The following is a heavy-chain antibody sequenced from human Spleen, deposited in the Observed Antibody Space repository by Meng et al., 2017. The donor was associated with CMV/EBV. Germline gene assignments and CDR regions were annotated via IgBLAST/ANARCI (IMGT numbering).Heavy chain of an antibody. CDR1: GGSISSYY. CDR3: ARGYNWNYWAFDY. V-gene: IGHV4-59*01. J-gene: IGHJ4*02. CDR2: IYYSGST. Sequence: QLHLQGAGPGLVKPSETLSLTCTVSGGSISSYYWSWIRQPPGKGLEWIGYIYYSGSTNYNPSLKSRVTISVDTSKNQFSLKLSSVTAADTAVYYCARGYNWNYWAFDYWGQGTLVTVSS. D-gene: IGHD1-7*01.